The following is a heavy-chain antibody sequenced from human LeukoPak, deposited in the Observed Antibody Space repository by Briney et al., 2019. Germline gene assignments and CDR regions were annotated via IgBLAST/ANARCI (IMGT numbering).Heavy chain of an antibody. CDR3: ARATTPHYYGSGSYALGY. CDR2: ISYDGSNK. D-gene: IGHD3-10*01. V-gene: IGHV3-30-3*01. J-gene: IGHJ4*02. CDR1: GFTFSTYA. Sequence: GGSLRLSCAASGFTFSTYAMHWVRQGPGKGLEWVAVISYDGSNKYYADSVKGRFTISRDNSKNTLYLQMSSLSAEDTAVYYCARATTPHYYGSGSYALGYWGQGTLVTVPS.